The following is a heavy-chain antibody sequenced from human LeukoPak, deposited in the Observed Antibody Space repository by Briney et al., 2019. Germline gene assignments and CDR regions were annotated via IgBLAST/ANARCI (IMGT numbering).Heavy chain of an antibody. Sequence: PSETLSLTCAVSGGSISSGGYSWSWIRQPPGKGLEWIGYIYHSGSTYYNPSLKSRVTISVDRSKNQFSLKLSSVTAADTAVYYCARGATMVRGVNRRMNWFDPWGQGTLVTVSS. V-gene: IGHV4-30-2*01. J-gene: IGHJ5*02. CDR2: IYHSGST. D-gene: IGHD3-10*01. CDR3: ARGATMVRGVNRRMNWFDP. CDR1: GGSISSGGYS.